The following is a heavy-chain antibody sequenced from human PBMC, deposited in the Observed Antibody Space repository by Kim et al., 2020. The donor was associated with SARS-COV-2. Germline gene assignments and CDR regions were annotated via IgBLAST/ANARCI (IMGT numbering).Heavy chain of an antibody. D-gene: IGHD2-15*01. CDR1: GGSISSYY. V-gene: IGHV4-59*01. J-gene: IGHJ6*02. Sequence: SETLSLTCTVSGGSISSYYWSWIRQPPGKGLEWIGYIYYSGSTNYNPSLKSRVTISVDTSKNQFSLKLSSVTAADTAVYYCARDHEGYCSGGSCEPYYYGMDVWGQGTTVTVSS. CDR3: ARDHEGYCSGGSCEPYYYGMDV. CDR2: IYYSGST.